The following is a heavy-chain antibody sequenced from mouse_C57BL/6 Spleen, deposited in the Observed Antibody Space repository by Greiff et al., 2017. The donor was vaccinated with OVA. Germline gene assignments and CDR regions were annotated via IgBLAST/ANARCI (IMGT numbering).Heavy chain of an antibody. CDR1: GFTFSSYA. CDR3: TSTLYAMDY. J-gene: IGHJ4*01. D-gene: IGHD6-1*01. V-gene: IGHV5-9-1*02. Sequence: EVKLVESGAGLVKPGGSLKLSCAASGFTFSSYAMSWVRQTPEKRLEWVAYISSGGDYIYYADTVKGRFTISRDNARNTLYLQMSRLKSEDTAMYYCTSTLYAMDYWGQGTPVTVSS. CDR2: ISSGGDYI.